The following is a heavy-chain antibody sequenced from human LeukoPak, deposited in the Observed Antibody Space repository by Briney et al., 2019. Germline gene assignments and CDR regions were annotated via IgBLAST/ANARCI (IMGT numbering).Heavy chain of an antibody. V-gene: IGHV3-30*02. D-gene: IGHD2-2*02. Sequence: PGGSLRLSCAASGFTFSSYGMHWVRQAPGKGLEWVAFIRYDGSNKYYADSVKGRFTISRDNSKNTLYLQMNSLRAEDTAVYYSAGRYCSSTSCYSDYWGQGTLVTVSS. CDR2: IRYDGSNK. J-gene: IGHJ4*02. CDR3: AGRYCSSTSCYSDY. CDR1: GFTFSSYG.